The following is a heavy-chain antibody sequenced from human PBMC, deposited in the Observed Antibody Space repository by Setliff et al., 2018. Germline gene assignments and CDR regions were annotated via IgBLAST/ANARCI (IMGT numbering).Heavy chain of an antibody. D-gene: IGHD1-1*01. CDR2: IYHRGRT. V-gene: IGHV4-38-2*01. Sequence: NPSETLSLTCDVSGISITSGHYWGWIRQPPGKGLEWIATIYHRGRTYYNPSLDSRVTISLDTSKNQYSVRLRSVTAADTAVYYCASPRRDDLDTPFDAFDLWGQGTKVTVSS. CDR1: GISITSGHY. CDR3: ASPRRDDLDTPFDAFDL. J-gene: IGHJ3*01.